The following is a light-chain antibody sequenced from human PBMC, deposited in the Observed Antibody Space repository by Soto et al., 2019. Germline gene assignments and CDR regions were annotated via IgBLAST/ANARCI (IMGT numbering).Light chain of an antibody. Sequence: EIVMTQSPATLSVSPGERATLSCRASQSVSSNLAWYQQKPGQAPRLLIYGASTRATGIPARFSGSGSGTESTLTISSLQSEDFAVYYCQQYNNCSRWTFGQGTKVDIK. CDR3: QQYNNCSRWT. J-gene: IGKJ1*01. V-gene: IGKV3-15*01. CDR1: QSVSSN. CDR2: GAS.